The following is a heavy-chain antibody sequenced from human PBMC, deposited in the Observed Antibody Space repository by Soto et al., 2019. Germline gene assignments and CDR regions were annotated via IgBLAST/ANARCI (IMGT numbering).Heavy chain of an antibody. J-gene: IGHJ3*02. V-gene: IGHV4-31*02. Sequence: SETLSLTCTVSGGSISSGGYYWSWIRQHPGKGLEWIGYIYYSGSTYYNPSLKSRVTISVDTSKNQFSLKLSSVTAADTAVYYCARAETDAFDIWGQGTMVTVSS. CDR3: ARAETDAFDI. CDR1: GGSISSGGYY. CDR2: IYYSGST.